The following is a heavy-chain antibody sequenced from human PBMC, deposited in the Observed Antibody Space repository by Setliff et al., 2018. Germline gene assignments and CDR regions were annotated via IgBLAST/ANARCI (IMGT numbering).Heavy chain of an antibody. CDR2: IKQDSTEK. V-gene: IGHV3-7*01. CDR1: GFTLSNYW. J-gene: IGHJ3*02. CDR3: ARDFGGGYAAFDI. D-gene: IGHD5-12*01. Sequence: GGSLRLSCVDSGFTLSNYWMTWVRQAPGKGLEWVANIKQDSTEKYYVDSVRGRFTISRDNAKNSMYLQMNSLRADDTAVYYCARDFGGGYAAFDIWGQGTMVTVSS.